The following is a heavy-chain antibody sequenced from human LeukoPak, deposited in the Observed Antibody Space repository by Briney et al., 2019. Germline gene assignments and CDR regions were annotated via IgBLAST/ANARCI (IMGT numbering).Heavy chain of an antibody. J-gene: IGHJ4*02. CDR1: GFTFSSYS. CDR3: AKAHLHSSGWYAY. V-gene: IGHV3-21*04. CDR2: ISSSSSYI. Sequence: GGSLRLSCAASGFTFSSYSMNWVRQAPGKGLEWVSSISSSSSYIYYADSVKGRFTISRDNSKSTLYLQMNSLRAEDTAVYYCAKAHLHSSGWYAYWGQGTLVTVSS. D-gene: IGHD6-19*01.